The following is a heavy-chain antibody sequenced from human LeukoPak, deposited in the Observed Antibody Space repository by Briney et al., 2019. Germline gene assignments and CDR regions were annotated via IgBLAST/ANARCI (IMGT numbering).Heavy chain of an antibody. CDR1: GYTFTSYD. CDR2: MNSNSGNT. CDR3: ARGGASDAFDI. V-gene: IGHV1-8*01. J-gene: IGHJ3*02. D-gene: IGHD1-26*01. Sequence: ASVKVSCKASGYTFTSYDINWVRQATGQGLEWMGWMNSNSGNTGYAQKFQGRVTMTKNTSIRTAYMELSSLRSEDTAVYYCARGGASDAFDIWGQGTMVTVSS.